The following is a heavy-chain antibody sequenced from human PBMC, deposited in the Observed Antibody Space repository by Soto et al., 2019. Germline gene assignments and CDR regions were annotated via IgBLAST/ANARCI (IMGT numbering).Heavy chain of an antibody. CDR1: GFTFTNYL. J-gene: IGHJ4*02. Sequence: XGSLKLSCSASGFTFTNYLMTWVRQAPGKGLEWVSSIDKSGGDTYYADSVKGRFTISRDNSKNTLYLQMNGLRAEDTALYYCAKDTYSSSWYFWGQGTLVTVSS. CDR2: IDKSGGDT. CDR3: AKDTYSSSWYF. D-gene: IGHD2-2*01. V-gene: IGHV3-23*05.